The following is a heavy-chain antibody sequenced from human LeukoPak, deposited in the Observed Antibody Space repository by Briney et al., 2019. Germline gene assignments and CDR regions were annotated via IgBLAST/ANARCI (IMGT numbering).Heavy chain of an antibody. CDR2: IYESGST. V-gene: IGHV4-28*01. CDR3: ARRDSGYVAFDS. J-gene: IGHJ4*02. D-gene: IGHD5-12*01. CDR1: GYSLSSSNW. Sequence: SETLSLTCAVSGYSLSSSNWGGWIRQPPGKGREWGGYIYESGSTYYNRSLKSRVTMSVDTSKTPFSLKLSSVTALDTAVYYCARRDSGYVAFDSWGQGTLVTVSS.